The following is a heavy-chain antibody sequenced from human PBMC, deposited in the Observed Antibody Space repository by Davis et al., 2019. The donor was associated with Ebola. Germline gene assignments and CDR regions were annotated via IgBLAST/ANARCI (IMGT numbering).Heavy chain of an antibody. J-gene: IGHJ6*02. V-gene: IGHV3-53*01. Sequence: GGSLRLSCAASGFTVSSNYMSWVRQAPGKGLEWVSVIYSGGSTYYADSVKGRFTISRDNSKNTLYLQMNSLRAEDTAVYYCARAPDFWSGYYHYYYGMDVWGQGTTVTVSS. CDR1: GFTVSSNY. D-gene: IGHD3-3*01. CDR2: IYSGGST. CDR3: ARAPDFWSGYYHYYYGMDV.